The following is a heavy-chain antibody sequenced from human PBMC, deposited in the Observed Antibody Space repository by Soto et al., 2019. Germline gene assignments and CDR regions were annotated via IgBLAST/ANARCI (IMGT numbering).Heavy chain of an antibody. CDR3: ARDLKEYCSDGKCNWFDP. J-gene: IGHJ5*02. CDR2: ISYSGST. Sequence: SETLSPSCTSTGSPIISYYGGWMLQPSWKGLEWIGYISYSGSTDYNPSLKSRVTISFDASKNQISLQVRSATAADAAVYYCARDLKEYCSDGKCNWFDPWGQGTLVTVS. V-gene: IGHV4-59*01. CDR1: GSPIISYY. D-gene: IGHD2-15*01.